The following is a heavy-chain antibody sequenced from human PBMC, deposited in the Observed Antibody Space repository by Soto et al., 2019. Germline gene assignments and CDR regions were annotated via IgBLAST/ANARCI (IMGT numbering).Heavy chain of an antibody. CDR1: GFTFSSYW. Sequence: GGSLRLSCAASGFTFSSYWMSWVRQAPGKGLEWVANIKQDGSEKYYVDSVKGRFTISRDNAKNSLYLQMNSLRAEDTAVYYCAKTVVVAAPSRRGGFFDYWGQGTLVTVSS. D-gene: IGHD2-15*01. CDR3: AKTVVVAAPSRRGGFFDY. V-gene: IGHV3-7*03. CDR2: IKQDGSEK. J-gene: IGHJ4*02.